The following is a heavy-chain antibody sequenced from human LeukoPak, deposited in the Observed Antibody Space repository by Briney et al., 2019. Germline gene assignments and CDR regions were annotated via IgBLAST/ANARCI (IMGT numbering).Heavy chain of an antibody. CDR2: IYYSGST. Sequence: SETLSLTCTVSGYSISSGYYWGWIRQPPGKGLEWIGSIYYSGSTYYNPSLKSRVTISVDTSRNQFSLKLSSVTAADTAVYYCASFRPSYSGSYYYYYYYMDVWGKGTTVTISS. CDR3: ASFRPSYSGSYYYYYYYMDV. CDR1: GYSISSGYY. D-gene: IGHD1-26*01. V-gene: IGHV4-38-2*02. J-gene: IGHJ6*03.